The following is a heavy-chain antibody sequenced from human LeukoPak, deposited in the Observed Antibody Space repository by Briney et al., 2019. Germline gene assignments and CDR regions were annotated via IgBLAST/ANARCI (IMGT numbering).Heavy chain of an antibody. CDR2: ISYDGSNK. V-gene: IGHV3-30*18. CDR1: GFTFSSYG. Sequence: VGSLRLSCAPSGFTFSSYGMHWVRQAPGKRRERVAVISYDGSNKYYADSVEGRFTISRDNSKNTLYLQMNSLRAEDTAVYYCAKDPRPYGSGSYYPPGWWGQGTLVTVSS. D-gene: IGHD3-10*01. J-gene: IGHJ4*02. CDR3: AKDPRPYGSGSYYPPGW.